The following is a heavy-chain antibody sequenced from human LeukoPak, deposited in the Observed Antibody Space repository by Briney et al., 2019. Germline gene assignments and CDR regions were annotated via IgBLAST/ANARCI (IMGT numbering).Heavy chain of an antibody. V-gene: IGHV3-9*01. CDR1: GFTFDDYA. CDR2: ISWNSGSI. D-gene: IGHD5-24*01. CDR3: AKPRSGWLQAPFDY. J-gene: IGHJ4*02. Sequence: GGSLRLSCAASGFTFDDYAMHWVRQAPGKGLEWVSGISWNSGSIGYADSVKGRFTISRDNAKNSLYLQMNSLRAEDTALYHCAKPRSGWLQAPFDYWGQGTLVTVSS.